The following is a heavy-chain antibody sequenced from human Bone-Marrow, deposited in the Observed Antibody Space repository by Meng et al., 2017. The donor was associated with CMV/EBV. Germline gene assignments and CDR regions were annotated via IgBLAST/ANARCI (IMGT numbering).Heavy chain of an antibody. CDR3: ARAYCGGDCYSYNWFDP. D-gene: IGHD2-21*01. Sequence: SETLSLTCTVSGGSISSYYWSWIRQPPGKGLEWIGYIYYSGSTYYNPSLKSRVTISVDTSKNQFSLKVSSVTAADTAVYYCARAYCGGDCYSYNWFDPWGQGTLVTVSS. V-gene: IGHV4-59*08. CDR2: IYYSGST. CDR1: GGSISSYY. J-gene: IGHJ5*02.